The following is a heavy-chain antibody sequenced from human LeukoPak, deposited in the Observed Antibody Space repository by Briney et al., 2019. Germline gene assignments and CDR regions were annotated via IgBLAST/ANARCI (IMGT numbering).Heavy chain of an antibody. CDR2: IYHSGST. J-gene: IGHJ5*02. CDR3: ARTPLRGATFFTSYPNWFDT. V-gene: IGHV4-38-2*02. CDR1: GYSINSGYY. Sequence: TSETLSLTCSVSGYSINSGYYWGWIRQPPGKGLEWIGIIYHSGSTYYNPSLKSRVTISVDTSKNQFSLKLSSVTAADTAVYYCARTPLRGATFFTSYPNWFDTWGQGTLVTVSS. D-gene: IGHD3-10*01.